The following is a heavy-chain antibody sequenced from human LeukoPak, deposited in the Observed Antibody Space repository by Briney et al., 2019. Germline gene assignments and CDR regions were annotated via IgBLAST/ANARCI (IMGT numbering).Heavy chain of an antibody. CDR2: IKQDGREK. J-gene: IGHJ6*02. CDR3: ARDCSGGSCYSWEYYYYYGLDV. Sequence: GGSLRLSCVVSGFTFRSHWMSWVRQAPGKGLEWVANIKQDGREKYYMDSVKGRFTISRDNAKNSLYLQMNSLRAEDTAVYHCARDCSGGSCYSWEYYYYYGLDVWGQGTTVTVSS. D-gene: IGHD2-15*01. V-gene: IGHV3-7*01. CDR1: GFTFRSHW.